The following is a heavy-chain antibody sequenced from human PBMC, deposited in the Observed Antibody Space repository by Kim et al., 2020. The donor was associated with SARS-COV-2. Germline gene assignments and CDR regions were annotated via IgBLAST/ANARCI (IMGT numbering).Heavy chain of an antibody. D-gene: IGHD6-19*01. Sequence: ASVKVSCKASGYTFTSYYMHWVRQAPGQGLEWMGIINHSGGSTSYAQKFQGRVTMTRDTSTSTVYMELSRLRSEDTAVYYCARDFRNSSGWTSAGYWGQGTLVTVSS. CDR1: GYTFTSYY. J-gene: IGHJ4*02. V-gene: IGHV1-46*01. CDR2: INHSGGST. CDR3: ARDFRNSSGWTSAGY.